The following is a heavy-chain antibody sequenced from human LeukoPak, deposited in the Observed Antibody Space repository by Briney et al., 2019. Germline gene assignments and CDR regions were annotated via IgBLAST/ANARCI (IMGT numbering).Heavy chain of an antibody. Sequence: PSETLSLTCTVSGGSISSYYWSWIRQPPGKGLEWIGYIYYSGSTNYDPSLKSRVTISVDTSKNQFSLKLSSVTAADTAVYYCARDNEAGIDYWGQGTLVTVSS. CDR3: ARDNEAGIDY. D-gene: IGHD6-13*01. CDR1: GGSISSYY. V-gene: IGHV4-59*01. CDR2: IYYSGST. J-gene: IGHJ4*02.